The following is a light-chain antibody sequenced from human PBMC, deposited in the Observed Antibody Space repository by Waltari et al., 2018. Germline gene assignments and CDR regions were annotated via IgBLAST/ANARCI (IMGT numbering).Light chain of an antibody. CDR2: GAS. Sequence: EIVLTQSPGTLSLSPGERVTLSWRASQSVSRALAWYQQKPGQAPRLLMYGASSRATGISDRFSGSGSGTDFSLTISRLDPEDFAVYYCQHYVRLPATFGQGTKVEIK. V-gene: IGKV3-20*01. CDR1: QSVSRA. J-gene: IGKJ1*01. CDR3: QHYVRLPAT.